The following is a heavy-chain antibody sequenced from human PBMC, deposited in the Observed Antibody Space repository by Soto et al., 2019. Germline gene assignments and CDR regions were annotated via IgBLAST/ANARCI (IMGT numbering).Heavy chain of an antibody. J-gene: IGHJ4*02. CDR2: IFPSGTT. CDR1: GGSLSGATYS. Sequence: SETLSLTCGVSGGSLSGATYSWNWIRQPPGKGLEWIGYIFPSGTTYYNPSLKSRVTISIDVSKNQFSRSLRSLTAADTAVYYCARSREFDYWSQGTLVTVSS. V-gene: IGHV4-30-2*01. CDR3: ARSREFDY.